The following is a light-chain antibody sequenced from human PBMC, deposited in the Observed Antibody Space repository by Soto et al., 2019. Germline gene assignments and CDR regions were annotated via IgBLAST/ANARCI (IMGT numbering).Light chain of an antibody. Sequence: QAVVTQEPSLTVSPGGTVTLTCGSSTGAVTSGHYPYWFQQKPGQAPRTLIYDTSNKHSWTPARFSGSLLGGKAALTLSCEQPEDEAEYYCLLSYSGARLVVFGGGTKVTVL. CDR3: LLSYSGARLVV. V-gene: IGLV7-46*01. CDR1: TGAVTSGHY. CDR2: DTS. J-gene: IGLJ2*01.